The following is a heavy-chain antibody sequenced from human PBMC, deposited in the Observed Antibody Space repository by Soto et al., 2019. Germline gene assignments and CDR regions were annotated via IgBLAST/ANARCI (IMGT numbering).Heavy chain of an antibody. CDR3: AKEGRATVYYYYYMDV. J-gene: IGHJ6*03. V-gene: IGHV3-23*01. CDR2: ISGSGGST. Sequence: GGSLGLSSAASGFTFSSYAMSWVRQAPGKGLEWVSAISGSGGSTYYADSVKGRFTISRDNSKNTLYLQMNSLRAEDTAVYYCAKEGRATVYYYYYMDVWGKGTTVTVSS. D-gene: IGHD4-17*01. CDR1: GFTFSSYA.